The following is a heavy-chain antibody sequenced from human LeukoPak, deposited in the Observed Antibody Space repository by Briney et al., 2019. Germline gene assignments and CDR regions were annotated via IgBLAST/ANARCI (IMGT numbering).Heavy chain of an antibody. J-gene: IGHJ6*04. CDR1: GFTFSSYS. CDR2: INSDGSST. V-gene: IGHV3-74*01. D-gene: IGHD5-12*01. CDR3: ARLSDIVATVSLGMDV. Sequence: PGGSLRLSCAASGFTFSSYSMNWVRQAPGKGLVWVSRINSDGSSTSYADSVKGRFTISRDNAKNTLYLQMNSLRAEDTAVYYCARLSDIVATVSLGMDVWGKGTTVTVSS.